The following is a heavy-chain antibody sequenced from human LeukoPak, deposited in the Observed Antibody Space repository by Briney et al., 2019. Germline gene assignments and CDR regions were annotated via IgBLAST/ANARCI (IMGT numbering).Heavy chain of an antibody. CDR1: GYTFTGYY. D-gene: IGHD3-10*01. CDR2: INPNSGGT. Sequence: ASVKVSCKASGYTFTGYYMHWVRQAPGQGLEWMGWINPNSGGTNYAQKFQGWVTMTRDTSISTAYMELSRLRSDDTAVYYCATTLRFGESWDAFDIWGQGTMVTVSS. J-gene: IGHJ3*02. V-gene: IGHV1-2*04. CDR3: ATTLRFGESWDAFDI.